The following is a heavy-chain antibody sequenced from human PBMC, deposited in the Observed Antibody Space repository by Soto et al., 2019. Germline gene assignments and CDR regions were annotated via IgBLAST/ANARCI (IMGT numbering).Heavy chain of an antibody. V-gene: IGHV4-39*01. CDR2: RYDDAST. CDR3: ARGIYLGPSGYYLAC. Sequence: QLQLQESGPGLVKPSETLSLSCSVSGDSIRNRNYYWAWIRQPPGKGLEWIVSRYDDASTFYNPSPQRRVTISIDTSKKQLSLKVPSVTVADTAVYYCARGIYLGPSGYYLACWGQGTLVTVSS. D-gene: IGHD3-22*01. J-gene: IGHJ4*02. CDR1: GDSIRNRNYY.